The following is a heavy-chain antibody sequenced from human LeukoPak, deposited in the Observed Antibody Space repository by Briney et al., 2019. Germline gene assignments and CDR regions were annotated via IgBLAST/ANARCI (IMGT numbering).Heavy chain of an antibody. CDR2: ISGSGGST. Sequence: GGSLRLSCAASGFTFSSYAMSWVRQAPGKGLEWVSAISGSGGSTYYADSVKGWFTISRDNSKNTLYLQMNSLRAEDTAVYYCAKGDYGSGSYYNLQYYYYYGMDVWGQGTTVTVSS. CDR3: AKGDYGSGSYYNLQYYYYYGMDV. V-gene: IGHV3-23*01. D-gene: IGHD3-10*01. J-gene: IGHJ6*02. CDR1: GFTFSSYA.